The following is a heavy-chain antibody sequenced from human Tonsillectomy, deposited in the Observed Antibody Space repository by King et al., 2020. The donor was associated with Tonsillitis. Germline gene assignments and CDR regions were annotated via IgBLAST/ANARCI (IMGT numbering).Heavy chain of an antibody. CDR3: ARGSWFYP. V-gene: IGHV4-30-4*01. J-gene: IGHJ5*02. CDR2: IYHRGST. Sequence: HVQLQESGPGLVKPSQTLSLTCNVSGGSISSGDYYWNWIRQSQGKGLEWIGYIYHRGSTDYNPSLRSRVTISLETSKNQFSLKLSSVTAAATAVYYCARGSWFYPWGQGTLVTVSS. CDR1: GGSISSGDYY.